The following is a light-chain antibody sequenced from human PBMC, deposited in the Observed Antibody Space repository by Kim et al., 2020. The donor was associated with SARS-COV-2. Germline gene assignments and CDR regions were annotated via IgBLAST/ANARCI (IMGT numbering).Light chain of an antibody. V-gene: IGLV3-21*04. CDR1: NIGSKS. Sequence: SYELTQPPSVSVAPGKTARITCGGNNIGSKSVHWYQQKPGQAPVLVIHYDRVRPSGIPERFSGSNSGNTATLTISRVEAGDEADYYCQVWDSSSDHRVFG. CDR2: YDR. CDR3: QVWDSSSDHRV. J-gene: IGLJ3*02.